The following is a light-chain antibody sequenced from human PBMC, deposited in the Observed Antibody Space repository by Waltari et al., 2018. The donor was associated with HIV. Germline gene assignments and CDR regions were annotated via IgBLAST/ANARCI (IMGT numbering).Light chain of an antibody. V-gene: IGLV3-25*03. CDR2: KDS. Sequence: SYELTQPPSVSVSPGQTARITCSGDALPKKYAYWYQQKPGQAPVLVTHKDSERPSGIPERFSGSSSGTTVTLTISGVQAEDEADYDCQSADSSGTYVFGTGTKVTVL. J-gene: IGLJ1*01. CDR1: ALPKKY. CDR3: QSADSSGTYV.